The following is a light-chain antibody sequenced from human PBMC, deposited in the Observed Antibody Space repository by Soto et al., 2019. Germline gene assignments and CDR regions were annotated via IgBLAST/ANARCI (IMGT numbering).Light chain of an antibody. CDR2: EVS. V-gene: IGKV2-29*03. J-gene: IGKJ1*01. Sequence: ILKTRNRVALFIIVELAARIFFKTNQILLHSDGKTYFYWYVQKAGQAPQPLIYEVSNRFSGVPERFSGSGSRTDFTLKISWVEAADVGISYCMQAIDTPWTFGQGTKVDIK. CDR1: QILLHSDGKTY. CDR3: MQAIDTPWT.